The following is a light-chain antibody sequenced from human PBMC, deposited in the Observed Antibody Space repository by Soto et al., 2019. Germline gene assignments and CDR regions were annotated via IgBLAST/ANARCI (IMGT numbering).Light chain of an antibody. J-gene: IGLJ2*01. Sequence: SYELTQPPSVSVAPGQTATITCWGTNIGRKSVHWYQQKPGQAPVVVVYDDRDRPSGIPERFSGSNSGNTAALTISRVEAGDEADYYCQLWDSNRDHVVFGGGTKLTVL. CDR1: NIGRKS. CDR2: DDR. V-gene: IGLV3-21*02. CDR3: QLWDSNRDHVV.